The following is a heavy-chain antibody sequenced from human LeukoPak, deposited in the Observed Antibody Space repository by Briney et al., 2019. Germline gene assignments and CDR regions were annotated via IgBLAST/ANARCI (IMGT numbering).Heavy chain of an antibody. J-gene: IGHJ1*01. V-gene: IGHV1-2*02. CDR3: ASSRPDYCSGGSCYYYAEYFQH. D-gene: IGHD2-15*01. CDR2: INPNSGGT. CDR1: GYTFTGYY. Sequence: ASVKVSCKASGYTFTGYYMHWVRQAPGQGLEWMGWINPNSGGTNYAQKFQGRVTMTRNTSISTAYMELSSLRSEDTAVYYCASSRPDYCSGGSCYYYAEYFQHWGQGTLVTVSS.